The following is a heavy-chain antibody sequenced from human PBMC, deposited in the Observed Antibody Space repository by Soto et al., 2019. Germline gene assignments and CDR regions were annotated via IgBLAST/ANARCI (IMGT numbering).Heavy chain of an antibody. CDR3: ARDHSSSWYYFDY. CDR1: GFTFSSYG. J-gene: IGHJ4*02. V-gene: IGHV3-30*03. D-gene: IGHD6-13*01. CDR2: ISYDGSNK. Sequence: GGSLRLSCAASGFTFSSYGMHWVRQAPGKGLEWVAVISYDGSNKYYADSVKGRFTISRDNSKNTLYLQMNSLRAEDTAVYYCARDHSSSWYYFDYWGQGTLVTVSS.